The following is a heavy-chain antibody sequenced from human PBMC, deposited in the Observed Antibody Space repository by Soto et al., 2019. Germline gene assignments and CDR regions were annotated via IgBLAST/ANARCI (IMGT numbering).Heavy chain of an antibody. CDR3: IKDAANGSIDD. CDR2: VSPTGDTV. Sequence: VQVVASGGGLVQPGRSLRLSCAVSGFRFEQYVMHWVRQAPGKGLECVSTVSPTGDTVAYADSVEGRFTVSRDNAKNSLYLQMNSLKGDDTAFYYCIKDAANGSIDDWGQGTLVTVSS. CDR1: GFRFEQYV. V-gene: IGHV3-9*01. D-gene: IGHD3-10*01. J-gene: IGHJ4*02.